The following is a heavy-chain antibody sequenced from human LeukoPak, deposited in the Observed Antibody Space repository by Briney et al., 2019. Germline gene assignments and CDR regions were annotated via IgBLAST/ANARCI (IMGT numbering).Heavy chain of an antibody. CDR1: GGSISSYY. V-gene: IGHV4-59*01. J-gene: IGHJ4*02. Sequence: PSETLSLTCTVSGGSISSYYWSWIRQPPGKGLEWIGYIYYSGSTNYNPSLKSRVTISVDTSKNQFSLKLSSVTAADTAVYYCARVMIVAEGGLAGIDYWGQGTLVTVSS. D-gene: IGHD3-22*01. CDR2: IYYSGST. CDR3: ARVMIVAEGGLAGIDY.